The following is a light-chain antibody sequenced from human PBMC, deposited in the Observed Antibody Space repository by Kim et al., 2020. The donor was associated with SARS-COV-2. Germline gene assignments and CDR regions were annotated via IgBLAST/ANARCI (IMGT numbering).Light chain of an antibody. J-gene: IGKJ1*01. Sequence: DIQMTQSPSLVSASVGDTVTITCRASQGISAWLARYQQKPEKALKSLIYAASSLQSGVPSRFSGSGSGTDFTLTINGLQAEDFASYYCQQYDSYPRTFGQGTKVDIK. CDR1: QGISAW. CDR3: QQYDSYPRT. V-gene: IGKV1D-16*01. CDR2: AAS.